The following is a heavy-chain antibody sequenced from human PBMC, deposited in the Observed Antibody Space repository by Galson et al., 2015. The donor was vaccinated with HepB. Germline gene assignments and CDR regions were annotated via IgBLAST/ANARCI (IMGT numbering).Heavy chain of an antibody. V-gene: IGHV3-33*01. J-gene: IGHJ4*02. D-gene: IGHD3-22*01. CDR2: IWYDGSNK. CDR3: ARDRVPYYYDSSGYPLGY. Sequence: SLRLSCAASGFTFSSYGMHWVRQAPGKGLEWVAVIWYDGSNKYYADSVKGRFTISRDNSKNTLYLQMNSLRAEDTAVYYCARDRVPYYYDSSGYPLGYWGQGTLVTVSS. CDR1: GFTFSSYG.